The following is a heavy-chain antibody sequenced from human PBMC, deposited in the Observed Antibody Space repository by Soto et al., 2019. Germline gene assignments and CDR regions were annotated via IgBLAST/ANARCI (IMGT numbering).Heavy chain of an antibody. Sequence: GGSLRLSCAASGFTFSSYGMHWVRQAPGKGLEWVAVISYGGSNKYYADSVKGRFTISRDNSKNTLYLQMNSLRAEDTAVYYCAKHFLSYYDSSGPYFDYWGQGTLVTVSS. CDR1: GFTFSSYG. CDR3: AKHFLSYYDSSGPYFDY. CDR2: ISYGGSNK. V-gene: IGHV3-30*18. J-gene: IGHJ4*02. D-gene: IGHD3-22*01.